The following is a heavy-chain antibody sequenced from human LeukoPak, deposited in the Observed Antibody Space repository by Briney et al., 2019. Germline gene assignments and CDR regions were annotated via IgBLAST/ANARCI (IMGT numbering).Heavy chain of an antibody. D-gene: IGHD5-12*01. CDR2: IFNRGGNT. Sequence: GGSLRLSCAASGFTFSSYAMSWVPQAPGKGLEWVSSIFNRGGNTYYTAPVKGRSITSSETYKSTLYLQMTGLSAEATAVYYCPKYLPPSGFQYALDPWGQGTLVTVSS. CDR1: GFTFSSYA. J-gene: IGHJ3*01. V-gene: IGHV3-23*01. CDR3: PKYLPPSGFQYALDP.